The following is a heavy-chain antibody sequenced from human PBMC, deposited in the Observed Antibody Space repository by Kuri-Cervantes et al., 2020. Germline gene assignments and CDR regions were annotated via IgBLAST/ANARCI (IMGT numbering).Heavy chain of an antibody. V-gene: IGHV4-34*01. CDR1: GGSLSGYY. D-gene: IGHD6-13*01. CDR3: ASVVLAAAGPIFDY. J-gene: IGHJ4*02. Sequence: SETLSLTCAVYGGSLSGYYWSWIRQPPGKGLEWIGEINHVGSTNYNPSLKSRVTISVDTSKNQFSLKLSSVTAADTAVYYCASVVLAAAGPIFDYWGQGTLVTVSS. CDR2: INHVGST.